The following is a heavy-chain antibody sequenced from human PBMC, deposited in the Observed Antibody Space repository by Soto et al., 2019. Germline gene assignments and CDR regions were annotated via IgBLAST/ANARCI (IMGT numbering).Heavy chain of an antibody. V-gene: IGHV3-23*01. Sequence: GGSLRLSCAASGFTFSSYAMSWVRQAPGKGLEWVSAISGSGGSTYYADSVKGRFTISRDNSKNTLYLQMNSLRAEDTAVYYSANSGSSSPADADYYHMDVWGKGTTVTVSS. CDR2: ISGSGGST. CDR1: GFTFSSYA. D-gene: IGHD6-13*01. CDR3: ANSGSSSPADADYYHMDV. J-gene: IGHJ6*03.